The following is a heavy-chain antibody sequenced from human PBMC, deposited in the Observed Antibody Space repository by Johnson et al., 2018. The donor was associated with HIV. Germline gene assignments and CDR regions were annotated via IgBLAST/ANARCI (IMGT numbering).Heavy chain of an antibody. CDR2: IYSGGST. D-gene: IGHD6-6*01. CDR1: GFTFDDYG. V-gene: IGHV3-20*04. J-gene: IGHJ3*02. Sequence: MLLVESGGGVVRPGGSLRLSCAASGFTFDDYGMSWVRQAPGKGLEWVSVIYSGGSTYYTDSVKGRFTISRDNSKNTLYLQMNSLRAEDTALYYCAKAIAARPSGAFDIWGQGTMVTVSS. CDR3: AKAIAARPSGAFDI.